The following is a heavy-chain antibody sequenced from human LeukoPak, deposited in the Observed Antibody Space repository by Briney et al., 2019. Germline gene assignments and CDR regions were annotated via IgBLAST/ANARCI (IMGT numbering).Heavy chain of an antibody. D-gene: IGHD3-16*02. CDR3: ATDRSSYDYVWGSYRPYYFDY. Sequence: ASVKVSCKASGYTFTSYDTNWVRQATGQGLEWMGWMNPNSGNTGYAQKFQGRVTMTEDTSTDTAYMELSSLRSEDTAVYYCATDRSSYDYVWGSYRPYYFDYWGQGTLVTVSS. CDR1: GYTFTSYD. J-gene: IGHJ4*02. CDR2: MNPNSGNT. V-gene: IGHV1-8*01.